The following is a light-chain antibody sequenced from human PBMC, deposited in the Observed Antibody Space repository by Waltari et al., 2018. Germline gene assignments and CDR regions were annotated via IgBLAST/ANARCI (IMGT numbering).Light chain of an antibody. J-gene: IGKJ4*01. CDR1: QSVLSSSNNQNY. Sequence: DIVMTQSPDSLAVSLGERATIHCKSSQSVLSSSNNQNYLAWYQQKPRQPPKLLIYWASTRESGVPDRFSGSGSGTDFTLTISSLQAEDVAVYYCQQYDNWPPLTFGGGTKVEIK. CDR3: QQYDNWPPLT. V-gene: IGKV4-1*01. CDR2: WAS.